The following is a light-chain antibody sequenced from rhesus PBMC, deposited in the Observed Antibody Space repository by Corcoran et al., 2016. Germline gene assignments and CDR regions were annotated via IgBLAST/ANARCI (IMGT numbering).Light chain of an antibody. CDR1: QSISSW. J-gene: IGKJ4*01. V-gene: IGKV1-22*01. CDR2: KAS. Sequence: DIQMTQSPSSLSASVGDTVTITCRASQSISSWLAWYQQKPGKAPKLLIYKASTLQSGVPSRFSGSGSVTDFTLTISSLQSEDFATYYCQQYSSSPPTCGGGTKVEIK. CDR3: QQYSSSPPT.